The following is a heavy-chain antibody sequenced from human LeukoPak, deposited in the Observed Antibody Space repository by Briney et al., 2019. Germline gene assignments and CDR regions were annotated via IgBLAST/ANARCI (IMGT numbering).Heavy chain of an antibody. CDR1: GGTFSSYA. V-gene: IGHV1-69*05. D-gene: IGHD3-9*01. J-gene: IGHJ4*02. CDR3: AREGLRYFDWGEPYYFDY. CDR2: IIPFFGTA. Sequence: SVKVSCKASGGTFSSYAINWVRQAPGQGLEWMGGIIPFFGTANYAQKFQVRVTITTDESTSTAYMELSSLRSEDTAVYYCAREGLRYFDWGEPYYFDYWGQGTLVTVSS.